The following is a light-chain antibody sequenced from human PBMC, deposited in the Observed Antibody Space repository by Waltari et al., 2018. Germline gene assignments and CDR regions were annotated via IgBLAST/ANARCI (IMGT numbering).Light chain of an antibody. CDR3: GTWDSSLSGAV. V-gene: IGLV1-51*02. J-gene: IGLJ7*01. CDR1: TATIGNHH. Sequence: QSVLTQPPSVSAAPGPRVTIPCPGGTATIGNHHVSWSRQFPGPAPKLLIYEDSERPSGIPGRFSGSKSGTSATLDITGLQAGDEADYYCGTWDSSLSGAVFGGGTHLTVL. CDR2: EDS.